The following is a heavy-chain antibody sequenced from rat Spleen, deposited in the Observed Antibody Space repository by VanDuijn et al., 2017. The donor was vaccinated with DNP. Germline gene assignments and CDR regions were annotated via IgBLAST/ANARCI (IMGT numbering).Heavy chain of an antibody. Sequence: EVQLQESGPGLVRPSQSLSLTCSVTGYSITSSYRWNWIRKFPGNKLEWMGYINTAGSTKYNPSLKSRISITRDTSKNQFFLQVNSVTTEDTATYYCARLLGGYFDYWGQGVMVTVSS. CDR3: ARLLGGYFDY. CDR1: GYSITSSYR. J-gene: IGHJ2*01. CDR2: INTAGST. V-gene: IGHV3-3*01. D-gene: IGHD5-1*01.